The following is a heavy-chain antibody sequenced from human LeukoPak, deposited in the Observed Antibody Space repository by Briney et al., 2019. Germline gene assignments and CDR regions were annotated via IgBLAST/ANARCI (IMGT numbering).Heavy chain of an antibody. CDR1: GFTFSSYS. CDR2: ISSSRSYI. CDR3: ARRCIAAAANWFDP. D-gene: IGHD6-13*01. Sequence: GGSLRLSCAASGFTFSSYSMNWVRQAPGKGLEWVSSISSSRSYIYYADSVKGRFTISRDNAKNSLYLQMNSLRAEDTAVYYCARRCIAAAANWFDPWGQGTLVTVSS. V-gene: IGHV3-21*01. J-gene: IGHJ5*02.